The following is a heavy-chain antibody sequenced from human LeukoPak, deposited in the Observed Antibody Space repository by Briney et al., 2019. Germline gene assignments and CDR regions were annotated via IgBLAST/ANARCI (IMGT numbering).Heavy chain of an antibody. CDR1: GGSFSGYY. D-gene: IGHD2-2*01. V-gene: IGHV4-34*01. CDR3: ARGYRSSTSCLGWFDP. CDR2: INHSGST. J-gene: IGHJ5*02. Sequence: SETLSLTCAVYGGSFSGYYWSWIRQPPGKGLEWIGEINHSGSTNYNPSLKSRVTISVDTSKNQFSLKLSSVTAADTAVYYCARGYRSSTSCLGWFDPWGQGTLVTVSS.